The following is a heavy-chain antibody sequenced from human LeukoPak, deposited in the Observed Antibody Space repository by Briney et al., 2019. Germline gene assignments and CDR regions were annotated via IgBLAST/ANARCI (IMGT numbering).Heavy chain of an antibody. J-gene: IGHJ4*02. V-gene: IGHV3-30*02. CDR3: ARDLHGGYSSDY. D-gene: IGHD4-23*01. CDR2: MGYEGIHK. CDR1: GFTFNNFG. Sequence: PGGSLRLSCAASGFTFNNFGMHWVRQAPGKGLEWVAFMGYEGIHKYYADSVKGRFTIPKDNSKATLYLQMNSLRPEDTAVYYCARDLHGGYSSDYWGQGTLVTVSS.